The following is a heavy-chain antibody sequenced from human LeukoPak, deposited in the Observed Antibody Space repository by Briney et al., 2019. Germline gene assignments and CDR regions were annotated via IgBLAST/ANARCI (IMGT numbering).Heavy chain of an antibody. CDR2: INPNSGGT. V-gene: IGHV1-2*02. CDR1: GYTFTGYY. J-gene: IGHJ4*02. D-gene: IGHD6-13*01. CDR3: ARCSSSWRPGYYFDY. Sequence: ASVKVSCKASGYTFTGYYMHWVRQAPGQGLEWMGWINPNSGGTNYAQKFQGRVTMTRDTSISTAYMELSRLRSDDTAVYYCARCSSSWRPGYYFDYWGQGTLVTVS.